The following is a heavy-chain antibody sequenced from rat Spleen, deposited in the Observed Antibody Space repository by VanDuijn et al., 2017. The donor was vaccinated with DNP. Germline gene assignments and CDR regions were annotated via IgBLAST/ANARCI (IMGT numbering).Heavy chain of an antibody. V-gene: IGHV5-29*01. J-gene: IGHJ3*01. CDR3: ATSRDGFAY. CDR2: LSFDGSST. Sequence: EVQLVESGGDLVQPGRSLKLSCAASGFTFSKYGMAWVRQVPTKGLEWVAALSFDGSSTYYRDSVKGRFSISRDNAKSALYLQMDSLRSEDTATYYCATSRDGFAYWGQGTLVTVSS. CDR1: GFTFSKYG.